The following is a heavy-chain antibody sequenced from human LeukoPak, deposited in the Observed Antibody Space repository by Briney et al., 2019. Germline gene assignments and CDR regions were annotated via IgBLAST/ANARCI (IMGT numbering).Heavy chain of an antibody. CDR3: ARRWNYGRNYYIDV. D-gene: IGHD1-7*01. Sequence: TSETLSLTCAVYGGSFSNYYWGWIRQPPGRGLEWIGEINDSGRTNYNPSLMSRVTVSVDTSKNQFSLRSTSVTATDTAVYYCARRWNYGRNYYIDVWGNGATVSVSS. CDR1: GGSFSNYY. V-gene: IGHV4-34*01. CDR2: INDSGRT. J-gene: IGHJ6*03.